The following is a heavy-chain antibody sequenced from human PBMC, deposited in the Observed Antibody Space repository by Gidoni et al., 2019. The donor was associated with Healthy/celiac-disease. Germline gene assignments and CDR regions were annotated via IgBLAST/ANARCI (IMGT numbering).Heavy chain of an antibody. CDR1: VFTFSSHG. J-gene: IGHJ4*02. CDR2: IWYDGSNK. D-gene: IGHD1-7*01. Sequence: QVQLVESGGGVVQPGRSLSLSCAAWVFTFSSHGMHWVRQAPGKGLEWVAVIWYDGSNKYYADSVKGRFTISRDNSKNTLYLQMNSLRAEDTAVYYCARERGTTLDYWGQGTLVTVSS. V-gene: IGHV3-33*01. CDR3: ARERGTTLDY.